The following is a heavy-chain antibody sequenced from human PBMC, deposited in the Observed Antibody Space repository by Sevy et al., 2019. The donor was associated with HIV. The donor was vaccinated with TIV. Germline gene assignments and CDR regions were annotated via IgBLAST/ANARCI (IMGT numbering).Heavy chain of an antibody. V-gene: IGHV3-15*01. CDR3: ATAHAGSYYFGSGSYFDY. Sequence: GGSLRLSCAASGFTFSNAWMIWVRQAPGKGLEWVGRIKSKIDGGTTDYGAPVKGRFTISRDDSKNTLYLQMNSLKTEDTAVYYCATAHAGSYYFGSGSYFDYWGQGTLVTVSS. D-gene: IGHD3-10*01. CDR1: GFTFSNAW. J-gene: IGHJ4*02. CDR2: IKSKIDGGTT.